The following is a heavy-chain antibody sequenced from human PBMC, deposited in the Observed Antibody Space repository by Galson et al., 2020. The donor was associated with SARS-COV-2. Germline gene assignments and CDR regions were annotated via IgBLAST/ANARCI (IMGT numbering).Heavy chain of an antibody. D-gene: IGHD3-22*01. V-gene: IGHV1-24*01. J-gene: IGHJ5*02. Sequence: ASVKVSCKVSGYTLTELSMHWVRQAPGKGLEWMGGFDPEDGETIYAQKFQGRVTMTEDTSTDTAYKELSSLRSEDTAVYYCATASLFNYDSSGYQNWFDPWGQGTLVTVSS. CDR3: ATASLFNYDSSGYQNWFDP. CDR2: FDPEDGET. CDR1: GYTLTELS.